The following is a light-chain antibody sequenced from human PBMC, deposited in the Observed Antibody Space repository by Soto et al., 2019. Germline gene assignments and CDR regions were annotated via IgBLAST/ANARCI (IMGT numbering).Light chain of an antibody. Sequence: EIVMTQSPVTLSVSPGERAALSCRASQSVGSILAWHQQKPGQAPRLLIYGASSRATGVPARFSGSGSGTEFTLTISSLQSEDFAIYYCQQYNYGPFTFGGGTKVDIK. J-gene: IGKJ4*01. CDR1: QSVGSI. CDR2: GAS. CDR3: QQYNYGPFT. V-gene: IGKV3-15*01.